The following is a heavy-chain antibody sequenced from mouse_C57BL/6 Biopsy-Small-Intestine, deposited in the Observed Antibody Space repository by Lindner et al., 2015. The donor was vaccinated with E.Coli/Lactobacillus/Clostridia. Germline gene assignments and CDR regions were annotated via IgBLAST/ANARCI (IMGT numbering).Heavy chain of an antibody. CDR1: GFNIKDDY. V-gene: IGHV14-4*01. D-gene: IGHD3-2*02. J-gene: IGHJ2*01. Sequence: VQLQESGAELVRPGASVKSSCTASGFNIKDDYMHWVKQRPEQGLEWIGWIDPENGDTEYASKFQGKATITADTSSNTAYLQLSSLTSEDTAVYYCTRTAQANDYWGQGTTLTVSS. CDR3: TRTAQANDY. CDR2: IDPENGDT.